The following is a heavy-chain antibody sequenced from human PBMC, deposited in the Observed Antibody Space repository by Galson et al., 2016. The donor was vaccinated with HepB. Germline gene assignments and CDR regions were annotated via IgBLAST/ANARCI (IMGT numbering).Heavy chain of an antibody. V-gene: IGHV3-21*01. CDR1: GFTFSYYT. CDR2: IRPNSSYI. D-gene: IGHD3-9*01. Sequence: SLRLSCAASGFTFSYYTMNWVRQAPGKGLEWVSSIRPNSSYIYYADSVKGRFSISRDNAKNSLYLQVNSLRAEDTAVYCCARLAHFEFNYYYMDVWGKGTTVTVSS. J-gene: IGHJ6*03. CDR3: ARLAHFEFNYYYMDV.